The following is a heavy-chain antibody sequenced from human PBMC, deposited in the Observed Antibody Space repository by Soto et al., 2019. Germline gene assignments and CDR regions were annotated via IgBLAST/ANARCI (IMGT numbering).Heavy chain of an antibody. D-gene: IGHD6-6*01. CDR1: GGTFSSYA. CDR2: IIPIFGTA. J-gene: IGHJ6*02. V-gene: IGHV1-69*13. Sequence: ASVKVSCKASGGTFSSYAISWVRQAPGQGLEWMGGIIPIFGTANYAQKFQGRVTITADESTSTAYMELSSLRSEDTAVYYCARDSGGPHSSSSVSYYGMDVWGQGTTVTVSS. CDR3: ARDSGGPHSSSSVSYYGMDV.